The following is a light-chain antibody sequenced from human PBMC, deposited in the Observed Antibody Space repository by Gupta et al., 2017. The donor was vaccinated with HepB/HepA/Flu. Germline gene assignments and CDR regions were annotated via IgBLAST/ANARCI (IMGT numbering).Light chain of an antibody. CDR3: QQYNSWPEYT. CDR1: QSVTTT. CDR2: GVS. V-gene: IGKV3-15*01. J-gene: IGKJ2*01. Sequence: IVMTQSPVTLSVSPWERATLSCRASQSVTTTIAWYQQKPGQAPRLLIFGVSTRAPGIPARFTGSGSGTEFTLTISSLQSEDFAVYYCQQYNSWPEYTFGQGTRLEIK.